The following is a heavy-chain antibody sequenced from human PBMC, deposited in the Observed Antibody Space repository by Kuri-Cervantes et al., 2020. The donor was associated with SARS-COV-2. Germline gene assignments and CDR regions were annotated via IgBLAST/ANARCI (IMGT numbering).Heavy chain of an antibody. V-gene: IGHV4-39*07. J-gene: IGHJ3*02. Sequence: SETLSLTCSVSNGSIRSSSYYWGWIRQPPGKGLEWIGSIYSSGSTYYNPSLKSRVTISVDTSKNQFSLKLSSVTAADTAVYYCARVPRFCTNGVCYAFDIWGQGTMVTVSS. CDR2: IYSSGST. CDR1: NGSIRSSSYY. D-gene: IGHD2-8*01. CDR3: ARVPRFCTNGVCYAFDI.